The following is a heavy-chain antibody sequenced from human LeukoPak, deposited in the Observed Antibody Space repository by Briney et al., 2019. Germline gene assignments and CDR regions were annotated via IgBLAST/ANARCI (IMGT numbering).Heavy chain of an antibody. V-gene: IGHV3-30*03. J-gene: IGHJ4*02. CDR3: ARRRDSGSLQHFDY. CDR1: GFMFSSYG. D-gene: IGHD1-26*01. CDR2: MSYDGTNK. Sequence: PGGSLRLSCAASGFMFSSYGMHWVRQAPGKGLEWVAVMSYDGTNKNYADSVKGRFIISRDNSKNTLYLQMNSLRAEDTAVYYCARRRDSGSLQHFDYWGQGTLVTVSS.